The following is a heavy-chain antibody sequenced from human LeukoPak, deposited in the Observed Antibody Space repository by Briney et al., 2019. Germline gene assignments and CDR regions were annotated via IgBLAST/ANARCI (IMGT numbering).Heavy chain of an antibody. CDR2: ISSSGSGDNT. CDR1: GFTLSSFA. Sequence: QPGGSLRLSCPASGFTLSSFAMSWARQAPGKGLEWVSGISSSGSGDNTYYADSVKGRFTISRDSSKNTLFLHMNTLRAEDTAIYYCAKDRTVGASYWYFDLWGRGTLVTVSS. J-gene: IGHJ2*01. V-gene: IGHV3-23*01. D-gene: IGHD1-26*01. CDR3: AKDRTVGASYWYFDL.